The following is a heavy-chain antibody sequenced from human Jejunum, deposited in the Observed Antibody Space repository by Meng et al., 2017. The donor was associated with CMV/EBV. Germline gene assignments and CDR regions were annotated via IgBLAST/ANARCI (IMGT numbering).Heavy chain of an antibody. CDR2: IYYSGTT. D-gene: IGHD3-3*01. CDR3: ARDYNFWSAPAFDY. CDR1: DGSISNSNYY. V-gene: IGHV4-39*07. Sequence: LQLQESGPGLVKPPETLSLTCTVSDGSISNSNYYWGWIRQPPGKGLEWIGSIYYSGTTYYNPSLKSRVTISIDTSKKQFSLRLSSVTAADMAVYYCARDYNFWSAPAFDYWGQGTLVTVSS. J-gene: IGHJ4*02.